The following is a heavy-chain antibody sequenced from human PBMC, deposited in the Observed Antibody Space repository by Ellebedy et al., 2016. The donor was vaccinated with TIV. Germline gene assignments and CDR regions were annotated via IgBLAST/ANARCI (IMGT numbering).Heavy chain of an antibody. V-gene: IGHV3-7*03. CDR3: ARVYYGADGMDV. Sequence: GESLKISCAASGFTFSDYWMTWVRLAPGKGLEWVANIKPDGSEKSYVDSLNGRFTISRDNAKNSLYLQMNSLRAEDTALYSCARVYYGADGMDVWGQGTTVTVSS. CDR2: IKPDGSEK. CDR1: GFTFSDYW. D-gene: IGHD3-10*01. J-gene: IGHJ6*02.